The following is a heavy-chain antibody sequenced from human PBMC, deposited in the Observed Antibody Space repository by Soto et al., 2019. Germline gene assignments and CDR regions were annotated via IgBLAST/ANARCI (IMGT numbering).Heavy chain of an antibody. CDR1: EFTFSSYA. V-gene: IGHV3-23*01. CDR3: AKSSEYSSGGYFH. J-gene: IGHJ4*02. D-gene: IGHD6-19*01. CDR2: ISASGGST. Sequence: GGSLRLSCAASEFTFSSYAMTWVRQAPGKGLEWVLGISASGGSTYKADSVKGRFTISRDNSKNTLYLQMNSLKAEDTAIYYCAKSSEYSSGGYFHWGQGTLVTVSS.